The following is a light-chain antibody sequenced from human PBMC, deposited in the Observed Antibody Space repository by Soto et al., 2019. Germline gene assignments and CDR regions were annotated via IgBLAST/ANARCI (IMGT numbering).Light chain of an antibody. CDR1: QSVSSN. Sequence: EIVMTQSPATLSVSPGDRATLSYRASQSVSSNLAWYQENPGQAPRLLIYGASTRATGIPARFGGRGSGTEFNLTISSLQSEDVAVYYCQQYNSWPETFGQGTKREIK. CDR2: GAS. CDR3: QQYNSWPET. V-gene: IGKV3D-15*01. J-gene: IGKJ2*01.